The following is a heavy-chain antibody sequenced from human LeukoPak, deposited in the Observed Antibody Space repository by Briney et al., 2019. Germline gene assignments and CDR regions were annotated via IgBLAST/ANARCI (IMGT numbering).Heavy chain of an antibody. D-gene: IGHD3-10*01. CDR3: ARDVPHYYGSGT. V-gene: IGHV3-23*01. J-gene: IGHJ4*02. CDR1: GFTFSSYA. Sequence: GGSLRLSCAASGFTFSSYAMSWVRQAPGKGLEWVSAISGSGGSTYYADSVKGRFTISRDNVKNSLYLQMNSLRAEDTAVYYCARDVPHYYGSGTGGQGTLVTVSS. CDR2: ISGSGGST.